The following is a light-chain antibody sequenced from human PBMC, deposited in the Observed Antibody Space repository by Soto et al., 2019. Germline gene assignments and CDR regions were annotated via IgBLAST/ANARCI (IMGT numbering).Light chain of an antibody. Sequence: QSALTQPASVSGSPGQSITISCTGTSSDVGGYNYVSWYQQHPGKAPKLMIYDVSNRPSGVSNRFSGSKSGNTASLTISGLQAEYEADYYSSSYTSSSTVVFGGRTKLTVL. CDR3: SSYTSSSTVV. V-gene: IGLV2-14*01. CDR1: SSDVGGYNY. J-gene: IGLJ2*01. CDR2: DVS.